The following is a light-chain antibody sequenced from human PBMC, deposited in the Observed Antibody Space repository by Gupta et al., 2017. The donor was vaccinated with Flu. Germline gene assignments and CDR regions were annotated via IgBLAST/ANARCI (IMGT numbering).Light chain of an antibody. J-gene: IGKJ2*01. V-gene: IGKV3D-15*01. Sequence: IVMTQSPGTLSVSPGERATLSCRASQSVSSDLAWYQQKPGQAPRLLIYGASIRATGIPSRFTGSGSGTEFTLTITSLQSEDFAVYYCQQYANGPPLYTFGQGTKLEIK. CDR3: QQYANGPPLYT. CDR1: QSVSSD. CDR2: GAS.